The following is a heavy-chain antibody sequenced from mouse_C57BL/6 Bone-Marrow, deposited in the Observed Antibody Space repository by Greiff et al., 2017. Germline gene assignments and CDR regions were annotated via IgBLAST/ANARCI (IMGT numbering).Heavy chain of an antibody. CDR3: ARDDYVPFAY. CDR2: IHPNSGST. Sequence: QVQLQQSGAELVKPGASVKLSCKASGYTFTSYWMHWVKQRPGQGLEWIGMIHPNSGSTNYNEKFKSKATLTVDKSSSTAYMQLSSLTSEDSAVYYCARDDYVPFAYWGQGTLVTVSA. V-gene: IGHV1-64*01. CDR1: GYTFTSYW. D-gene: IGHD2-4*01. J-gene: IGHJ3*01.